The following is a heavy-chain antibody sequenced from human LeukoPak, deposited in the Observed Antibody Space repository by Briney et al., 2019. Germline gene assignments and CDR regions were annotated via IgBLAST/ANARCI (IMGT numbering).Heavy chain of an antibody. Sequence: GGSLRLSCAASRFTFSSYSMNWVRQAPGQGLEWVSYISSSSGTIYYADSVKGRFTTSRDNAKNSLYLQMNSLRAEDTAVYYCARGRINYRSDDWFDPWGQGTLVTVSS. D-gene: IGHD3-10*01. CDR2: ISSSSGTI. CDR1: RFTFSSYS. V-gene: IGHV3-48*04. J-gene: IGHJ5*02. CDR3: ARGRINYRSDDWFDP.